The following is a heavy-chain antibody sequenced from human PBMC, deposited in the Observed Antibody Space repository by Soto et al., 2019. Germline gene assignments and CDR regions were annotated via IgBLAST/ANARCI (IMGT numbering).Heavy chain of an antibody. CDR3: ARPYYYGSGNVLDYYYGMDV. Sequence: PSETLSLTCTVSGGSISSSSYSWGWIRQPPGKGLEWIGSIYYSGSTYYNPSLKSRVTISVDTSKNQFSLKLSSVTAADTAVYYCARPYYYGSGNVLDYYYGMDVWGQGTTVTVSS. CDR2: IYYSGST. V-gene: IGHV4-39*01. J-gene: IGHJ6*02. D-gene: IGHD3-10*01. CDR1: GGSISSSSYS.